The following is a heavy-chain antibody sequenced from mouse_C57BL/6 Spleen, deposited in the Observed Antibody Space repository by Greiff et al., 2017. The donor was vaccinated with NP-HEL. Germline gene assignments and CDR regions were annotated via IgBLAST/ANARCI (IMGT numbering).Heavy chain of an antibody. V-gene: IGHV1-82*01. CDR1: GYAFSSSW. J-gene: IGHJ3*01. CDR3: AREVGGGFAY. Sequence: VQLQQSGPELVKPGASVKISCKASGYAFSSSWMNWVKQRPGKGLEWIGRIYPGDGDTNYNGKFKGKATLTADKSSSTAYMQLSSLRSVDCAVYFCAREVGGGFAYWGQGTLVTVSA. CDR2: IYPGDGDT. D-gene: IGHD1-1*02.